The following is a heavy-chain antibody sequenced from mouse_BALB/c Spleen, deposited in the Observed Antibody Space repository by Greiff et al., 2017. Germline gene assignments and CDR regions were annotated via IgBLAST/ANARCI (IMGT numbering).Heavy chain of an antibody. CDR3: ARDGYDEGYWYFDV. V-gene: IGHV5-6-5*01. CDR2: ISSGGST. D-gene: IGHD2-2*01. Sequence: EVKLEESGGGLVKPGGSLKLSCAASGFTFSSYAMSWVRQTPEKRLEWVASISSGGSTYYPDSVKGRFTISRDNARNILYLQMSSLRSEDTAMYYCARDGYDEGYWYFDVWGAGTTVTVSS. J-gene: IGHJ1*01. CDR1: GFTFSSYA.